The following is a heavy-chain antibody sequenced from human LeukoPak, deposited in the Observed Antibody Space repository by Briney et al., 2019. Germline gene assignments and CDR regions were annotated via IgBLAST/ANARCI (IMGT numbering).Heavy chain of an antibody. D-gene: IGHD5-12*01. CDR3: ARRRIVAANYFDY. V-gene: IGHV4-38-2*02. CDR1: SDSVY. Sequence: SETLSLTCTVSSDSVYWGWIQQPPGKGLEWIGSMYDSGDTYYNPPLRSRVTISVDMSKNNFSLKLSSVTAADTAVYYCARRRIVAANYFDYWGQGTLVTVSS. J-gene: IGHJ4*02. CDR2: MYDSGDT.